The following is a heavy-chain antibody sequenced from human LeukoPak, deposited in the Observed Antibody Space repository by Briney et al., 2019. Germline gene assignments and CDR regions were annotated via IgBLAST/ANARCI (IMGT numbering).Heavy chain of an antibody. Sequence: SETLSLTCAVYGGSFSGYYWSWIRQPPGKGLEWIGEINHSGSTNYNPSLKSRVTISVDTSKNQFSLKLSSVTAADTAAYYCARVRARALVYWGQGTLVTVSS. CDR1: GGSFSGYY. V-gene: IGHV4-34*01. CDR3: ARVRARALVY. CDR2: INHSGST. J-gene: IGHJ4*02.